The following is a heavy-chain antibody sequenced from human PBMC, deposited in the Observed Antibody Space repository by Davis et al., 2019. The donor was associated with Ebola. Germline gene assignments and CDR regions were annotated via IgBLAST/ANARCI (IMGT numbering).Heavy chain of an antibody. V-gene: IGHV4-39*01. CDR2: IYYSGST. CDR3: ATFWSGFPSWFDP. J-gene: IGHJ5*02. CDR1: GGSISSSSYY. Sequence: PSETLSLTCTVSGGSISSSSYYWGWIRQPPGKGLEWIGSIYYSGSTYYNPSLKSRVTISVDTSKNQFSLKLSSVTAADTAVYYCATFWSGFPSWFDPWGQGTLVTVSS. D-gene: IGHD3-3*01.